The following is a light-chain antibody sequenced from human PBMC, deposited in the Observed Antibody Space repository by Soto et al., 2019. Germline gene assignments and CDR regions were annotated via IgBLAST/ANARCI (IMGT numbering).Light chain of an antibody. CDR1: LSVSVY. V-gene: IGKV3-11*01. Sequence: VLTQSPATLCLSPGERAILSCRTSLSVSVYLDWYQQTPGQAPRLLISDASNRATGIPARFSGSGSGTDFTLTISSLEPEDFAVYYCQQRSNFGGGTKVDIK. J-gene: IGKJ4*01. CDR3: QQRSN. CDR2: DAS.